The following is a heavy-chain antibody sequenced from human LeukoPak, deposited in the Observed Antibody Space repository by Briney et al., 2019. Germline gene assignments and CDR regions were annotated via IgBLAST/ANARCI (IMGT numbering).Heavy chain of an antibody. J-gene: IGHJ4*02. D-gene: IGHD3-22*01. Sequence: SQTLSLTCTVSGGSISSNGYYWSWIRQQPGKGLEWIGYIYYSGSTYYNPSLTSRVTISVDTSKNHFSLKLSSVTAADTAVYHCASDGDSTGYYFAYWGQGTLVTVSS. CDR2: IYYSGST. V-gene: IGHV4-31*03. CDR1: GGSISSNGYY. CDR3: ASDGDSTGYYFAY.